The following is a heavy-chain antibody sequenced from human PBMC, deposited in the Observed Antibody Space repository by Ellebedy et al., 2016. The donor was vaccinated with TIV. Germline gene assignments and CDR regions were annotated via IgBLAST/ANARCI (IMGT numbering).Heavy chain of an antibody. CDR2: IDPADSYT. CDR1: EYRFTSYW. V-gene: IGHV5-10-1*01. J-gene: IGHJ4*02. CDR3: ARDSGLDY. Sequence: GESLKISCKGSEYRFTSYWISWVRQMPGKGLEWMGKIDPADSYTNYSPSFQGHVTISADRSISTAYLQWSNLTASDSAMYYCARDSGLDYWGQGTLVTVSS. D-gene: IGHD1-14*01.